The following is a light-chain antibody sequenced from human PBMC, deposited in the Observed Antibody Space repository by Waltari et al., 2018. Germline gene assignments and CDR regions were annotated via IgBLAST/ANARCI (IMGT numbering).Light chain of an antibody. V-gene: IGLV1-44*01. CDR1: WSNIGSNA. CDR2: SNN. Sequence: QSLLTQPPSASGTPGQRVTISCSGSWSNIGSNAVSWYQQLPGTAPNLLIHSNNRRPSGVPDRFACSKSGTSASLVISGLQSADEADYYCSAWDDSLNGQVVFGGGTKVTVL. J-gene: IGLJ2*01. CDR3: SAWDDSLNGQVV.